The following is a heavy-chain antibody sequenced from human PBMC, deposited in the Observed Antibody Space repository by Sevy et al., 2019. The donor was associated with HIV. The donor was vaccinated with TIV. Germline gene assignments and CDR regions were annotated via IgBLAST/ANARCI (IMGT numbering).Heavy chain of an antibody. CDR2: IYYSGST. CDR3: ARQYCSSSIYYYPTAWFDP. D-gene: IGHD2-2*01. J-gene: IGHJ5*02. Sequence: SETLSLTCTVSGGSISSRSYYWGWIRQPPGKGLEWIGSIYYSGSTYYNPSLKSRVTISVDTSKNQFSLQMSSVTAADTAVYYCARQYCSSSIYYYPTAWFDPWGQGTLVTVSS. CDR1: GGSISSRSYY. V-gene: IGHV4-39*01.